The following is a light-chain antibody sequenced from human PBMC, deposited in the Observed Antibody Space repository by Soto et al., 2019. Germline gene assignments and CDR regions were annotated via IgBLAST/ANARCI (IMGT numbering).Light chain of an antibody. Sequence: EIVLTQSPGTLSLSPGQRATLSCRASQSFSRTYLAWFQQKPGQPPRLLIYGTSSRATGIPDRFSGGGLGTDFTLTISRLEPEDFAVYYCQHYGSSPPWTFGQGTKVEVK. CDR1: QSFSRTY. CDR2: GTS. CDR3: QHYGSSPPWT. V-gene: IGKV3-20*01. J-gene: IGKJ1*01.